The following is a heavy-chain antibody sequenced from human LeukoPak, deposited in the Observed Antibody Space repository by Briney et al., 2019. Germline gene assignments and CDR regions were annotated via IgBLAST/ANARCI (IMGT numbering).Heavy chain of an antibody. V-gene: IGHV3-33*01. CDR2: IWYDGSYK. CDR3: ARDHGYSSSFFDY. D-gene: IGHD6-13*01. CDR1: GFTFSSYG. Sequence: PGRSLRPSCAASGFTFSSYGMHWVRQAPGKGLEWVAVIWYDGSYKYYVDSVKGRFTISRDNSKNTLYLQMNSLRAEDTAVYYCARDHGYSSSFFDYWGQGTLVTVSS. J-gene: IGHJ4*02.